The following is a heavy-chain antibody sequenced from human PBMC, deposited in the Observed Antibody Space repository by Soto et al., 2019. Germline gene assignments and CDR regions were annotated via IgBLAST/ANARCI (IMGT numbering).Heavy chain of an antibody. CDR1: GGSISSYY. D-gene: IGHD6-6*01. J-gene: IGHJ4*02. Sequence: QVQLQESGPGLVKPSETLSLTCTVSGGSISSYYWSWIRQPPGKGLEWIGYIYYSGSTNYNPSLKSRVTISVDTSKNQFSLKLSSVTAADTAVYYCARVSSIAARPYYFDYWGQGTLVTVSS. CDR3: ARVSSIAARPYYFDY. V-gene: IGHV4-59*01. CDR2: IYYSGST.